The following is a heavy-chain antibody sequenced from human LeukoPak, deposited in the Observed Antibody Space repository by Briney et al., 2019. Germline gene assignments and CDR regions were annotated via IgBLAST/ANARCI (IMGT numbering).Heavy chain of an antibody. V-gene: IGHV4-61*01. CDR3: ARGRSYGFDFDS. CDR2: KYYSGST. Sequence: TPSETLSLTCDVSGVSINTCCYYWTWIRQPPGTGLEWIGYKYYSGSTRYNSSLRSRLTISLDSSKNQFSLRLTSVTAADTAVYYCARGRSYGFDFDSWGPGTLVIVSS. CDR1: GVSINTCCYY. J-gene: IGHJ4*02. D-gene: IGHD5-18*01.